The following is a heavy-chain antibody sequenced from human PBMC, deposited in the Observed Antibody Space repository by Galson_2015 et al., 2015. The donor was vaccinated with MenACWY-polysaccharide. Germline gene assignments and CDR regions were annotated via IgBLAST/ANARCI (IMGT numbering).Heavy chain of an antibody. D-gene: IGHD3-16*01. CDR1: GFSLSTGGVG. Sequence: PALVKPTQTHTLTCTFSGFSLSTGGVGVAWLRQPPGKALEWLALIYWNNDDHYSPSLKNRLTITKDTSKSQVVLTMTNMDPVDTATYYCAHSRGGILVPFDYWGQGILVAVAS. J-gene: IGHJ4*02. V-gene: IGHV2-5*01. CDR2: IYWNNDD. CDR3: AHSRGGILVPFDY.